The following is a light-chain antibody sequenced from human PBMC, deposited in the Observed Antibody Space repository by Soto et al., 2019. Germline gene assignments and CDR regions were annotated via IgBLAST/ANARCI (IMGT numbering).Light chain of an antibody. CDR3: QQYGSSFPLT. Sequence: EIVMTHSPATLSVSRGGIATLSCRASQSISDTLAWYQQKPGQAPRLLIYSASRRATGFPGRFSGSGSGTDFTLTISRLEPEDFAVYYCQQYGSSFPLTFGGGTKVDIK. CDR2: SAS. CDR1: QSISDT. J-gene: IGKJ4*01. V-gene: IGKV3-20*01.